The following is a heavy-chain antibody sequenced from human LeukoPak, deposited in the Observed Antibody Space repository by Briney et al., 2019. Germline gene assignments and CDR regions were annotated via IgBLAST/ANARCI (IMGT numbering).Heavy chain of an antibody. J-gene: IGHJ4*02. Sequence: GGSLRLSCAASGFTFNSYSMNWVRQTPGKGLEWVSSISSSSGYINYADSVKGRFTVSRDNAKNSLYLQMNSLRAEDTAVYYCARDSGYCSSTGCYVHYFDYWGQGSLVTVSS. CDR1: GFTFNSYS. V-gene: IGHV3-21*01. CDR2: ISSSSGYI. D-gene: IGHD2-2*01. CDR3: ARDSGYCSSTGCYVHYFDY.